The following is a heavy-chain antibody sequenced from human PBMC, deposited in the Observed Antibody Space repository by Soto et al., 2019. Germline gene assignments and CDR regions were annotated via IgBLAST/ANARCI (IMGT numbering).Heavy chain of an antibody. CDR2: IIPIFGTA. D-gene: IGHD4-17*01. V-gene: IGHV1-69*12. CDR1: GGTFSSYA. CDR3: ASCRYYGDYVWYFDS. J-gene: IGHJ4*02. Sequence: QVQLVQSGAEVKKPGSSVKVSCKASGGTFSSYAISWVRQAPGQGLEWMGGIIPIFGTANHAQKFQGRVTITADESTITAYMELSSLRSDDTAVYYCASCRYYGDYVWYFDSWGQGTLVTVSS.